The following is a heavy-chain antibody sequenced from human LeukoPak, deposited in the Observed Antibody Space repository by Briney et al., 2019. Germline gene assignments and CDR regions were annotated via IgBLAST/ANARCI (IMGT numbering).Heavy chain of an antibody. CDR3: ARDRRDGYNSHFNY. Sequence: RSSETLSLTCTVSGGSISSYYWGWIRQPPGKGLEWIGYIYYSGSTNYNPSLKSRVTISVDTSKNQFSLKLSSVTAADTAVYYCARDRRDGYNSHFNYWGQGTLVTVSS. D-gene: IGHD5-24*01. V-gene: IGHV4-59*01. CDR1: GGSISSYY. CDR2: IYYSGST. J-gene: IGHJ4*02.